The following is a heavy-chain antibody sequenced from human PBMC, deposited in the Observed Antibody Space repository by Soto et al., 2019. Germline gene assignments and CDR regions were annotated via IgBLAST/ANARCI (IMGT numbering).Heavy chain of an antibody. CDR3: GRDRGWGRNVLVPTVLRGTDY. CDR2: IKEDGSDK. CDR1: GFSFSRFW. D-gene: IGHD2-8*01. J-gene: IGHJ4*02. V-gene: IGHV3-7*01. Sequence: GGSLRLSCAASGFSFSRFWMSWVRQAPGKGQEWVANIKEDGSDKYHVDSVKGRFTISRDNARNSVYLQMTSLRAEDTAVYYCGRDRGWGRNVLVPTVLRGTDYWGQGTVVTGSS.